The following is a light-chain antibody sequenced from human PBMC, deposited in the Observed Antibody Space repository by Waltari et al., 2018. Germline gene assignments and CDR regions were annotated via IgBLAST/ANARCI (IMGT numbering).Light chain of an antibody. CDR2: WAS. V-gene: IGKV4-1*01. CDR1: QSVLYNSNNKNY. Sequence: DIVMTQSPDSLAVSLGERATINCRSSQSVLYNSNNKNYLAWYQQKPGQPPKLLIYWASTRQPGVPDRFSGSGSGTDFTLTISSLQAEDVAVYYCQQYYSTPQTFGQGTKVAIK. J-gene: IGKJ1*01. CDR3: QQYYSTPQT.